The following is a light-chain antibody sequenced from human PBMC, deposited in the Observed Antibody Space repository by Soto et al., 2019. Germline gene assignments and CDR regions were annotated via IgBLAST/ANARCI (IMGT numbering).Light chain of an antibody. J-gene: IGKJ1*01. V-gene: IGKV3-20*01. CDR3: QQYGSSQS. Sequence: EIVLTQSPGTLSLSPGESATLSCRASQSVSSSFLAWYQQKPGQAPRLLIYGPSTRATGIPDRFSGSGSGTDFTLTISRLEPEDFAVYYCQQYGSSQSFGQGTKVEIK. CDR2: GPS. CDR1: QSVSSSF.